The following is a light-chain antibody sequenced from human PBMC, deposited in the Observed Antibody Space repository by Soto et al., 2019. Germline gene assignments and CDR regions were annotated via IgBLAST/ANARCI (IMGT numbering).Light chain of an antibody. V-gene: IGLV4-69*01. J-gene: IGLJ3*02. Sequence: QAVLTQSPSASASLGDSVKLTCTLSSGHSHYAIAWHQQQPEKGPRYLMKVNSDGSHTKGDGIPDRFSGSSSGTERHLTISSLQSEDEADYYCHTWGTGTWEFGGGTKLTVL. CDR3: HTWGTGTWE. CDR1: SGHSHYA. CDR2: VNSDGSH.